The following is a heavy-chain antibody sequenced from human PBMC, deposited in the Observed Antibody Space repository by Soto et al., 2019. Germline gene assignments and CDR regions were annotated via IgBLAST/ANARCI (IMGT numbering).Heavy chain of an antibody. J-gene: IGHJ6*02. CDR2: ISGSGGIT. D-gene: IGHD4-17*01. CDR1: GFTFSSYA. Sequence: PGGSLRLSCAASGFTFSSYAMGWVRQAPGKGLDWVSVISGSGGITYSADSVKGRFTISRDNSKNILYLQMNSLRAEDTAVYYCARDRTVTNYYYFGMDVWGQGTTVTVSS. V-gene: IGHV3-23*01. CDR3: ARDRTVTNYYYFGMDV.